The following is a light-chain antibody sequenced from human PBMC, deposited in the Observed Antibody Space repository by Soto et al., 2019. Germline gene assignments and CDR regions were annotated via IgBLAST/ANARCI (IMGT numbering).Light chain of an antibody. V-gene: IGLV1-51*01. CDR2: DYN. CDR1: TSNIGNNY. CDR3: ATWDSSLRAYV. J-gene: IGLJ1*01. Sequence: QSVLTQPPSVSAAPGQKVTISCSGSTSNIGNNYVSWYQHLPGAAPKLLIYDYNRRPSGIPDRFSGSRSGTLATLGITGLQTGDEADYYCATWDSSLRAYVFGAGTKVTVL.